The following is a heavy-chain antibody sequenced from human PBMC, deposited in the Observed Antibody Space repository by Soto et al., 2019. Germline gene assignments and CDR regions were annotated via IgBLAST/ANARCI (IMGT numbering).Heavy chain of an antibody. V-gene: IGHV3-23*01. J-gene: IGHJ4*02. CDR3: AKRERSYDSSGYYSEFDY. CDR1: GFTFSSYA. CDR2: ISGSGGST. D-gene: IGHD3-22*01. Sequence: GGSLRLSCAASGFTFSSYAMSWVRQAPGKGLEWVSAISGSGGSTYYADSVKGRFTISRDNSKNTVYLQMNSLRAEDTAVYYCAKRERSYDSSGYYSEFDYWGQGTLVTVSS.